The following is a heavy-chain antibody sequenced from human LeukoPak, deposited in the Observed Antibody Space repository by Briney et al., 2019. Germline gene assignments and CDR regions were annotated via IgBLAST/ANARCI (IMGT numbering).Heavy chain of an antibody. CDR3: ARVVIIGVVVPFYGMDV. D-gene: IGHD3-3*01. Sequence: SGGSLRLSCVPSGFSFSSYWMSWVRQAPGKGLEWVASINHDGREKYYVDSMKGRFTISRDNAKNLLYLQTNNLRAEDTAVYHCARVVIIGVVVPFYGMDVWGQGTTVTVSS. CDR1: GFSFSSYW. J-gene: IGHJ6*02. V-gene: IGHV3-7*03. CDR2: INHDGREK.